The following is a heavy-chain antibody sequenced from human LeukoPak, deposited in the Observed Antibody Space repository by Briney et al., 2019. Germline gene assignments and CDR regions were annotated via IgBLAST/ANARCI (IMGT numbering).Heavy chain of an antibody. CDR2: INHSGST. Sequence: SETLSLTCAVYGGAFSGYYWSWIRQPPGKGLEWIGGINHSGSTNYNPSLKSRVTISVDTSKNQFSLKLSSVTAADTAVYYCARYPASSIAAAGIRSWGQGTLVTVSS. CDR1: GGAFSGYY. CDR3: ARYPASSIAAAGIRS. D-gene: IGHD6-13*01. J-gene: IGHJ4*02. V-gene: IGHV4-34*01.